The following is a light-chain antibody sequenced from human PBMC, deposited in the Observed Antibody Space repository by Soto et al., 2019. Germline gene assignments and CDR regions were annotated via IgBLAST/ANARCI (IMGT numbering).Light chain of an antibody. CDR3: QLSGPIGT. CDR2: GAS. V-gene: IGKV3-20*01. J-gene: IGKJ1*01. CDR1: QSVTNNY. Sequence: EIVLTQSPGTLSLAPGERATLSCRASQSVTNNYLAWYQHKPGQAPRLLIYGASSRATCIPDRFSARGSGTDFTLTISGLEPEDFAVYYWQLSGPIGTFGPWTKVEI.